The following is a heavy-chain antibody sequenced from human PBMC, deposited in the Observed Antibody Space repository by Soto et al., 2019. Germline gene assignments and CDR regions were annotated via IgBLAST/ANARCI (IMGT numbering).Heavy chain of an antibody. Sequence: QIQLVQSGAEVKKPGASVKVSCRASGYTFTGYYLHWVRQAPGQGLEWMGWVNPISGDTNYAQKYQDRVIMTRDRSITTVNMELSRLRSDDTAVYYCAREEGFRITMDRGRWFDPWGQGNLVTVSS. D-gene: IGHD3-10*01. CDR3: AREEGFRITMDRGRWFDP. CDR1: GYTFTGYY. V-gene: IGHV1-2*02. CDR2: VNPISGDT. J-gene: IGHJ5*02.